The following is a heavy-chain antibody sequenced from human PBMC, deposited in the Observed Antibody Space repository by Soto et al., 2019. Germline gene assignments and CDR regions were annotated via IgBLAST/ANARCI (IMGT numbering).Heavy chain of an antibody. J-gene: IGHJ4*02. CDR1: GGSVSSGNYY. CDR2: IYYSGST. D-gene: IGHD3-22*01. CDR3: ARGRKYYYDNTGPYYFEH. Sequence: PSETLSLTCTVSGGSVSSGNYYWNWIRQPPRNELEWIAYIYYSGSTNYNPSLKSRVTISVDTSKNQFSLKLTSVTAADTAVYYCARGRKYYYDNTGPYYFEHWGQGTLVTVSS. V-gene: IGHV4-61*01.